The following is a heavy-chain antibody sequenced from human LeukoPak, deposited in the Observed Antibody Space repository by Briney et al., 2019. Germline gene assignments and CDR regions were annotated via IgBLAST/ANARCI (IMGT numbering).Heavy chain of an antibody. Sequence: PSETLSLPCTVSGGSISSYYWSWIRQPAGKGLEWIGRIYTSGSTNYNPSLKSRVTMSVDTSKNQFSLKLSSVTAADTAVYYCARGSYCSSTSCYYYYYYMDVWGKGTTVTVSS. CDR1: GGSISSYY. V-gene: IGHV4-4*07. CDR3: ARGSYCSSTSCYYYYYYMDV. CDR2: IYTSGST. D-gene: IGHD2-2*01. J-gene: IGHJ6*03.